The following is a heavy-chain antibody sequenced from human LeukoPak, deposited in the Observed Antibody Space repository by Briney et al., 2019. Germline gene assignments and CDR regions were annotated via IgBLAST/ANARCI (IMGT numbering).Heavy chain of an antibody. J-gene: IGHJ4*02. D-gene: IGHD2-2*02. Sequence: PGGSLRLSCAASGFTFGDYAMTWVRQAPGKGLEWVSGINWSGGSTGYADSVKGRFTVSRDNAKNSLYLQMNSLRAEDTAVYYCARADCSSTSCYRLVYWGQGTLVTVSS. V-gene: IGHV3-20*04. CDR1: GFTFGDYA. CDR3: ARADCSSTSCYRLVY. CDR2: INWSGGST.